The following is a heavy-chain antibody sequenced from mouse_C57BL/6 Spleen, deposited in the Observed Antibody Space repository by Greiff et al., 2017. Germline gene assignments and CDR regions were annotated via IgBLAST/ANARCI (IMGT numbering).Heavy chain of an antibody. J-gene: IGHJ3*01. Sequence: DVQLQESGPGMVKPSQSLSLTCTVTGYSITSGYDWHWIRHFPGNKLEWMGYISYSGSTNYNPSLKSRISITHDTSKNHFFLKLNSVTTEDTATYYCARALYDGYPAWFAYWGQGTLVTVSA. CDR3: ARALYDGYPAWFAY. V-gene: IGHV3-1*01. CDR1: GYSITSGYD. D-gene: IGHD2-3*01. CDR2: ISYSGST.